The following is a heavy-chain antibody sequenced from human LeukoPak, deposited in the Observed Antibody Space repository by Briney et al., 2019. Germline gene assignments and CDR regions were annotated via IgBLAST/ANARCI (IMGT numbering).Heavy chain of an antibody. CDR3: ASVGAHFNWFDP. CDR1: GGSISSYY. V-gene: IGHV4-59*01. J-gene: IGHJ5*02. D-gene: IGHD3-3*02. CDR2: IYYSGST. Sequence: PSETLSLTCTVSGGSISSYYWSWIRQPPGKGLEWIGYIYYSGSTNYNPSLKSRVTISVDTSKNQFSLKLSSVTAADTAVSYCASVGAHFNWFDPWGQGTLVTVSS.